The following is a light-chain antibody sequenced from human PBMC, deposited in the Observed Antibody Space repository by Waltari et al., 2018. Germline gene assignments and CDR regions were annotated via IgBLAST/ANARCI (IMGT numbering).Light chain of an antibody. J-gene: IGLJ3*02. CDR2: EDN. CDR1: SGSIATNY. CDR3: QSYDNRNHWV. V-gene: IGLV6-57*01. Sequence: NFMLTQPLSVSESPGKTVTISCTRSSGSIATNYVQWYQQRPGSSPTAVIYEDNQRPSGVPDRCSGSIDSSSNSASLTISGLKTEDEADYYCQSYDNRNHWVFGGGTKLTVL.